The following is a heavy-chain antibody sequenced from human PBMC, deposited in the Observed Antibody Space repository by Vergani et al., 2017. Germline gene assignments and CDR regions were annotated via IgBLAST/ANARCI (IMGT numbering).Heavy chain of an antibody. Sequence: QVHLNEAGPGLVKPSQTLSLTCTVSGASITSGSFYWSWIRQPAGKGLEWIGRIHASGTKNYNPSLRSRVTLSVDTSKNQLSLKMISMTAADTAVYYCARKDYYGSGTFDYWGQGTLVTVYS. CDR3: ARKDYYGSGTFDY. D-gene: IGHD3-10*01. CDR2: IHASGTK. CDR1: GASITSGSFY. J-gene: IGHJ4*02. V-gene: IGHV4-61*02.